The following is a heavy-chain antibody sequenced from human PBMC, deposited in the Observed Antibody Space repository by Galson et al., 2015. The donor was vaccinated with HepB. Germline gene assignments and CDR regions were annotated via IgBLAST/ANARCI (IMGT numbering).Heavy chain of an antibody. CDR1: GFTFSDYY. CDR3: ARGLGGY. V-gene: IGHV3-11*01. Sequence: SLRLSCAASGFTFSDYYMSWMRQAPGKGLEWLSYISHSGTTAYHADSLKGRFSISRDNAKNSLYLQMNSLRAEDTAVYYCARGLGGYWGQGTLVTVSS. J-gene: IGHJ4*02. CDR2: ISHSGTTA. D-gene: IGHD2-15*01.